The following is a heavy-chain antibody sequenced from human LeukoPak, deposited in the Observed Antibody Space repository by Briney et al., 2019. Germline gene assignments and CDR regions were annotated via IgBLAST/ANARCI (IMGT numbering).Heavy chain of an antibody. J-gene: IGHJ3*01. CDR2: LNANTGGT. D-gene: IGHD1-1*01. CDR3: AYEKLTYVFDV. CDR1: GYTFSGHH. Sequence: GSSVKVACKASGYTFSGHHVHWVRQAPGQGLEWMGCLNANTGGTNYAEKFKGRVTVSWDTAISTAYMELSRLRSDDTAVYFCAYEKLTYVFDVWAHGTILVVSS. V-gene: IGHV1-2*02.